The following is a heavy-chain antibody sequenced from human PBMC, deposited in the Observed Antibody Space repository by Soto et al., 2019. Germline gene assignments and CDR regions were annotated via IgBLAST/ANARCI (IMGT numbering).Heavy chain of an antibody. CDR2: ISYDGSNK. J-gene: IGHJ6*02. D-gene: IGHD2-2*01. CDR1: GFTFSSYV. CDR3: AKDLEGYCTTTSCYTYFGLDV. V-gene: IGHV3-30*18. Sequence: GGSLRLSCAASGFTFSSYVMHWVRQAPGKGLEWVAVISYDGSNKYYADSVKGRFTISRDNSEHTLHLQMNSLRPEDTAVYYCAKDLEGYCTTTSCYTYFGLDVWGQGTTVTVSS.